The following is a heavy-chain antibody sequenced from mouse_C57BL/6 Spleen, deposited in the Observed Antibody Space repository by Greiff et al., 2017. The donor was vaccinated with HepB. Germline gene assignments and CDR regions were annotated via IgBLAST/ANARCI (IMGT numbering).Heavy chain of an antibody. Sequence: VQLQQSGAELVRPGASVKLSCKASGYTFTDYYINWVKQRPGQGLEWIARIYPGSGNTYYNEKFKGKATLTAEKSSSTAYMQLSSLTSEDSAVYFCARWDYYGSSGFDYWGQGTTLTVSS. D-gene: IGHD1-1*01. CDR3: ARWDYYGSSGFDY. V-gene: IGHV1-76*01. CDR2: IYPGSGNT. CDR1: GYTFTDYY. J-gene: IGHJ2*01.